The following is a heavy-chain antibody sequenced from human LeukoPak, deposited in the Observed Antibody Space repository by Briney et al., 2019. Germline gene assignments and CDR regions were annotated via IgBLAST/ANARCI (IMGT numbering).Heavy chain of an antibody. D-gene: IGHD1-26*01. J-gene: IGHJ4*02. Sequence: SGPTLLQPTPPLTLTCTFSGFSLSTSGVAVGWIRQPPGKGLEWLALIYWDGAKRYSPSLKNRGTITKDTSKNQVVLTMTYMDPLDTATYFCAHRLYSGSCFDYWGQGTLVTVSS. CDR1: GFSLSTSGVA. CDR2: IYWDGAK. CDR3: AHRLYSGSCFDY. V-gene: IGHV2-5*02.